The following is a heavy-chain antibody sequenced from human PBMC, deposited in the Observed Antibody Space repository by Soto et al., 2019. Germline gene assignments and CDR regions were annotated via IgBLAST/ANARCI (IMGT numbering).Heavy chain of an antibody. V-gene: IGHV3-48*01. CDR1: GFTFSTHS. Sequence: EVQLVESGGGLVQPGGSLRLSCAASGFTFSTHSMNWVRQAPGKGLEWISYITSSSGTMYADSVKGRFTISRDNAKNSRYLQMNSLRAEDTAVYFCVGEVGFQLIYWGQGSLVTVSS. CDR2: ITSSSGTM. CDR3: VGEVGFQLIY. J-gene: IGHJ4*02. D-gene: IGHD2-2*01.